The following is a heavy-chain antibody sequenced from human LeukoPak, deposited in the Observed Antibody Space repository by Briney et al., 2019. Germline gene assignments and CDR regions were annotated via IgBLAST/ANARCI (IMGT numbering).Heavy chain of an antibody. J-gene: IGHJ5*02. Sequence: SETLSLTCSVSGYSISSGYQWDWIRQPPGKGLEWIGTVSRTGVTYYNPSLESRVSISVDTSKNQFSLKLTSVTAADTAVYYCARGARNDFWSGFNWFDPWGQGTLVTVSS. D-gene: IGHD3-3*01. V-gene: IGHV4-38-2*02. CDR3: ARGARNDFWSGFNWFDP. CDR1: GYSISSGYQ. CDR2: VSRTGVT.